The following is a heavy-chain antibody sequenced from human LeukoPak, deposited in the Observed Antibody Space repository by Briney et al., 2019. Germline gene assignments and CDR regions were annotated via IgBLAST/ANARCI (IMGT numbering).Heavy chain of an antibody. V-gene: IGHV4-39*01. D-gene: IGHD2-21*02. Sequence: SDTLSLTCTVSGGSISSVRYYWGWIRQPPGKGLERIGTIFYVGTTYYNPSLKSRLTIAVDTSKNQFSLKVTSVTAADTAFYYCARHSVTAMRFGVDSWGQGTLVTVPS. J-gene: IGHJ4*02. CDR1: GGSISSVRYY. CDR3: ARHSVTAMRFGVDS. CDR2: IFYVGTT.